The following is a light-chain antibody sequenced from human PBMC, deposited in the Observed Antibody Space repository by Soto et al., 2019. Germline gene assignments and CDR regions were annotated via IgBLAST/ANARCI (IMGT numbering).Light chain of an antibody. J-gene: IGKJ4*01. V-gene: IGKV1-5*03. CDR3: QQYNSKSRV. Sequence: DIPMTQSPSTLSASVGDRVTITCRASQSISSWLAWYQQKPGKAPKLLIYKASILESGVPSRFSGSGSGTEFTLTISSLQPDDFSSYYCQQYNSKSRVFGGGTKVEIK. CDR2: KAS. CDR1: QSISSW.